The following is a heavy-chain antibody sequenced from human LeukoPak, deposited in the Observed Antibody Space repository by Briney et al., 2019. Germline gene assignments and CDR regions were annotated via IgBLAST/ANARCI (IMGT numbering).Heavy chain of an antibody. J-gene: IGHJ5*02. CDR2: INPSDGST. Sequence: ASVNVSCKVSGYTLTELSMHWVRQAPGQGREWMGVINPSDGSTSYEKQFHGRVTMTRDMSTSTVYMELSSLRSENTAVYYCARAGSDIVVVVAATPWFDPWGQGTLVTVSS. CDR1: GYTLTELS. D-gene: IGHD2-15*01. CDR3: ARAGSDIVVVVAATPWFDP. V-gene: IGHV1-46*01.